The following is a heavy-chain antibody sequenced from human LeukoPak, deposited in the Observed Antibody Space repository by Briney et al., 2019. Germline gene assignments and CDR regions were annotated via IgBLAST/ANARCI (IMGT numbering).Heavy chain of an antibody. CDR2: IIGSGGST. J-gene: IGHJ4*02. CDR1: GFTFSSYA. V-gene: IGHV3-23*01. D-gene: IGHD1-20*01. Sequence: PGGSLRLSCAASGFTFSSYAMSWVRQAPGKGLEWVSAIIGSGGSTYYADSVKGRFTISRDNSKNTLYLQMNSLRAEDTAVYYCAKGPGTYNWNYVGYWGQGTLVTVSS. CDR3: AKGPGTYNWNYVGY.